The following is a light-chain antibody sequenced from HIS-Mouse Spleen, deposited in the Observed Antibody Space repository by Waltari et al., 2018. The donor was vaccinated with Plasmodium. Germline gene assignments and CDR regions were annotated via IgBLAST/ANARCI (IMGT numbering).Light chain of an antibody. V-gene: IGLV2-11*01. CDR2: DGS. J-gene: IGLJ2*01. CDR3: CSYAGSYTLV. Sequence: QSALTQPRSVSGSPGPSVTISCTGTSSDVGGYNYFSWYQQHPGKAPKLMIYDGSKRPSGVPDRFSGSKSGNTASLTISGLQAEDEADYYCCSYAGSYTLVFGGGTKLTVL. CDR1: SSDVGGYNY.